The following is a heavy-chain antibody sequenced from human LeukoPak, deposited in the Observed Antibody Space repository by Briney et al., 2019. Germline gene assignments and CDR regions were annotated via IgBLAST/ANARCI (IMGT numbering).Heavy chain of an antibody. Sequence: SETLSLTCTVFGDSINSNNYYWGWIRQPPGKGLEWIGTIYYSGNTYYNPSLKSRVTISVDTSKNQFSLNVDSVTAADTAVYYCARRGSGSPRRTWDFWGLGVLVTVSS. V-gene: IGHV4-39*01. D-gene: IGHD1-26*01. J-gene: IGHJ4*02. CDR3: ARRGSGSPRRTWDF. CDR2: IYYSGNT. CDR1: GDSINSNNYY.